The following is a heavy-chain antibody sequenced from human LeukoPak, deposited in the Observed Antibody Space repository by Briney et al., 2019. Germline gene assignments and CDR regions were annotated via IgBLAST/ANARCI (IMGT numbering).Heavy chain of an antibody. Sequence: ASVTVSFKASGYTFINYCMHWVRQAPGQGREGMGIFNPTYDIPIYAQTFEGRVTMTSDMSTSTVYMELSTLRSDDTAVYFCAKDPRNILTGDYDDFDILGQGTMVIVSS. J-gene: IGHJ3*02. CDR1: GYTFINYC. CDR2: FNPTYDIP. V-gene: IGHV1-46*01. CDR3: AKDPRNILTGDYDDFDI. D-gene: IGHD3-9*01.